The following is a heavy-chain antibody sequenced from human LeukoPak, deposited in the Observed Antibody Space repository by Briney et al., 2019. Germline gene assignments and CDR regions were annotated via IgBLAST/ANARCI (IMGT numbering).Heavy chain of an antibody. Sequence: GGSLRLSCAASGFTFSSYAMSWVRQAPGKGLEWVSAISGSGGSTYYADSGKGRFTVSRDNSKNTLYLQMNRLRAEDTDVYYCAKDPHSYFDWLLSYFDYWGQGSLVTVSS. D-gene: IGHD3-9*01. CDR1: GFTFSSYA. J-gene: IGHJ4*02. CDR2: ISGSGGST. V-gene: IGHV3-23*01. CDR3: AKDPHSYFDWLLSYFDY.